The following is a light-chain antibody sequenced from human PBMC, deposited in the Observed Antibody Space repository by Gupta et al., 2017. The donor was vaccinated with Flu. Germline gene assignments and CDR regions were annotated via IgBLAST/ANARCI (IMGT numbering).Light chain of an antibody. CDR1: NSDVGGYNY. V-gene: IGLV2-11*02. CDR3: CSYAGSYTPWV. CDR2: DVS. J-gene: IGLJ2*01. Sequence: QSALTQPHSVSGPPGQAVTISCTGTNSDVGGYNYVSWYQQHPGKAPKLMIYDVSKRPSGVPDRFSGSKSGNTASLTISGLQAEDEADYYCCSYAGSYTPWVFGGGTKLTVL.